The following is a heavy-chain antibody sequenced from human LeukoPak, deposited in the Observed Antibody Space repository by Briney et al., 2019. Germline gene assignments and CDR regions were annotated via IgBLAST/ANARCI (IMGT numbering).Heavy chain of an antibody. D-gene: IGHD6-13*01. J-gene: IGHJ4*02. CDR3: ARVQLSGYSSSEWDY. CDR1: GFTFSSYS. Sequence: PGGSLRLSCAASGFTFSSYSMNWVRQAPGKVLEWVSSISSSSSYIYYADSVKGRFTISRDNAKNSLYLQMNSLRAEDTAVYYCARVQLSGYSSSEWDYWGQGTLVTVSS. V-gene: IGHV3-21*01. CDR2: ISSSSSYI.